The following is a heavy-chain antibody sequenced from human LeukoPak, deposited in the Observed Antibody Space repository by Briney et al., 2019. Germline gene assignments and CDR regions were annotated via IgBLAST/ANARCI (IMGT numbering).Heavy chain of an antibody. V-gene: IGHV4-34*01. CDR3: ARGRWVHNWFDP. D-gene: IGHD6-13*01. CDR2: INHSGST. CDR1: GGSFSGYY. J-gene: IGHJ5*02. Sequence: KPSETLSLTCAVYGGSFSGYYWSWIRQPPGKGLEWIGEINHSGSTNYNPSLKSRVTISVDTSKNRFSLKLSSVTAADTAVYYCARGRWVHNWFDPWGQGTLVTVSS.